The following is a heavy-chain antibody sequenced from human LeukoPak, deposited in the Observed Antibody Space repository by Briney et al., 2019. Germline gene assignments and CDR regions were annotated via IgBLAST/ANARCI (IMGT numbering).Heavy chain of an antibody. CDR2: IYYSGNT. J-gene: IGHJ5*02. Sequence: SETLSLTCSVSGDFISTSKSYWGWIRQPPGKGLEWIGSIYYSGNTYYNASLKSRVTISVDTSKNQFSLKLSSVTAADTAVYYCARTYCSGGSCYSAWGWFDPWGQGTLVTVSS. D-gene: IGHD2-15*01. CDR3: ARTYCSGGSCYSAWGWFDP. V-gene: IGHV4-39*07. CDR1: GDFISTSKSY.